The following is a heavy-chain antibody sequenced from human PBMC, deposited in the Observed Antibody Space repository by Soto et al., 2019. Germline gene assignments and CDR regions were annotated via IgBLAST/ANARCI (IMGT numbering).Heavy chain of an antibody. J-gene: IGHJ6*02. CDR3: AREGAASYSYYYGTDV. D-gene: IGHD3-16*01. Sequence: TLYLTCTVSGGSINIGDSYLSWLRPSAGKGLEWIVYIYDDGSTYYNPSLKSRVTISVDTSKNPFSLILNTVTAADTAVYYCAREGAASYSYYYGTDVWGQGTTVTVSS. V-gene: IGHV4-30-4*01. CDR1: GGSINIGDSY. CDR2: IYDDGST.